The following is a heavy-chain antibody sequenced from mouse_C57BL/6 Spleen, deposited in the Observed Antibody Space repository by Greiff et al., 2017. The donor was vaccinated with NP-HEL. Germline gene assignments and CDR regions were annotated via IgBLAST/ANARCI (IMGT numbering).Heavy chain of an antibody. CDR2: IYPGDGDT. CDR1: GYAFSSSW. Sequence: VQLQQSGPELVKPGASVKISCKASGYAFSSSWMNWVKQRPGKGLEWIGRIYPGDGDTNYNGKFKGKATLTADKSSSTAYMQLSSLTSEDSAVYFCARKGLGYYAMDYWGQGTSVTVSS. CDR3: ARKGLGYYAMDY. J-gene: IGHJ4*01. D-gene: IGHD2-13*01. V-gene: IGHV1-82*01.